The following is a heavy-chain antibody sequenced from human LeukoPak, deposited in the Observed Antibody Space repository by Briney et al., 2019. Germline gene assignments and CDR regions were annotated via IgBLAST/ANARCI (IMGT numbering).Heavy chain of an antibody. CDR1: GFTFSDYY. CDR3: ARDPDYYDSSGH. J-gene: IGHJ4*02. CDR2: IYSGGST. D-gene: IGHD3-22*01. V-gene: IGHV3-53*01. Sequence: PGGSLRLSCAASGFTFSDYYMSWVRQAPGKGLEWVSVIYSGGSTYYADSVKGRFTISRDNSKNTLYLQMNSLRAEDTAVYYCARDPDYYDSSGHWGQGTLVTVSS.